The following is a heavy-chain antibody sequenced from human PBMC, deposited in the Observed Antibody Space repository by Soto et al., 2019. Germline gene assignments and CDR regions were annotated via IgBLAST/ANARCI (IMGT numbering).Heavy chain of an antibody. CDR2: ISSSSSDI. D-gene: IGHD6-19*01. J-gene: IGHJ4*02. V-gene: IGHV3-21*01. CDR3: ARGLQWLVPVFDY. Sequence: EVQLVESGGGLVKPGGSLRLSCAASGFTFSSYSMNWVRQAPGKGLEWVSSISSSSSDIYYADSVKGRFIISRDNAKNSLYLQMNSLRAEDTAVYYCARGLQWLVPVFDYWGQGTLVTVSS. CDR1: GFTFSSYS.